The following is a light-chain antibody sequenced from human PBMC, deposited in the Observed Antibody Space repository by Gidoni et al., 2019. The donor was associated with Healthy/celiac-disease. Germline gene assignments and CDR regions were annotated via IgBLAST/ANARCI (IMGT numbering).Light chain of an antibody. J-gene: IGLJ2*01. Sequence: SYELTQPPSVSVSPGQTASITCSGDKLGDKYACWYQQKPSQSPVLVIYQDSKRPSGIPERFSGSNSGNTATLTISGTPAMDEADYYCQAWDSSTVVFGGGTKLTVL. CDR1: KLGDKY. CDR3: QAWDSSTVV. V-gene: IGLV3-1*01. CDR2: QDS.